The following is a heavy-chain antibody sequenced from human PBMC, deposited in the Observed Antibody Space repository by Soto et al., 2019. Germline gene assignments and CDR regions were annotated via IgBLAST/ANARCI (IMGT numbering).Heavy chain of an antibody. V-gene: IGHV1-3*01. J-gene: IGHJ6*02. CDR1: GYTFSSYA. CDR2: INAGYGNT. CDR3: ARVTGYCTNGVCYEGMDV. Sequence: ASVKVSCKVSGYTFSSYAMHWVRQAPGQRLEWMGWINAGYGNTKSSQKFQDRVTISRDTSASTAYMELTSLRSEDTAVYYCARVTGYCTNGVCYEGMDVWGQGTTVTVSS. D-gene: IGHD2-8*01.